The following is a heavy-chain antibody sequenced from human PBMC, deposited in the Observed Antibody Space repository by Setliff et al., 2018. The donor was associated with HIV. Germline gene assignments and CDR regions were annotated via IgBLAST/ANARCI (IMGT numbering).Heavy chain of an antibody. V-gene: IGHV4-39*01. J-gene: IGHJ5*02. D-gene: IGHD4-17*01. CDR1: GGSISSASYF. CDR3: ARHRSYGDYDPNWFDP. CDR2: VYYSGST. Sequence: SETLSLTCTVSGGSISSASYFWGWIRQSPGRGLEWIGSVYYSGSTYYNPSLRSRITISVDMSKNQFSLKLNSVTAADTAIYYCARHRSYGDYDPNWFDPWGRGILVTVSS.